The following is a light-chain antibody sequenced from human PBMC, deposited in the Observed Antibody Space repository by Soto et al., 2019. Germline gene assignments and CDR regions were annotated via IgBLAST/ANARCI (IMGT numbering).Light chain of an antibody. Sequence: DIEMTQFPSTLSASVGDRVPITCRASQSISSFLAWYQQPPRKAPKLLIYKASSLESGVPSSLSGSASGTDFPLTISRMPPDDSAAYYCQQYNSHSTFGHGTQVDI. J-gene: IGKJ1*01. CDR2: KAS. CDR1: QSISSF. V-gene: IGKV1-5*03. CDR3: QQYNSHST.